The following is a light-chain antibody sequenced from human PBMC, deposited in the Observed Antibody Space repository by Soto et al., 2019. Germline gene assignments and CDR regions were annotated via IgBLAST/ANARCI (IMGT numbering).Light chain of an antibody. V-gene: IGKV3-20*01. CDR3: HQDFSLPST. Sequence: EVVLTQCPGTLYLSPGGRATLSCRASQSISTYLAWYQHKPGQAPRLLIYGASSRATGIPDRFSGSGSGTDFTLTISSLQPEDFAVYFCHQDFSLPSTFGQGTQVDI. J-gene: IGKJ1*01. CDR2: GAS. CDR1: QSISTY.